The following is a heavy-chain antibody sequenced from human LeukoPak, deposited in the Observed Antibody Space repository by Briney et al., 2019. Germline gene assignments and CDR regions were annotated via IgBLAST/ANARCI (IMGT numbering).Heavy chain of an antibody. CDR3: ARGGWARPDY. CDR1: GFTFSNYG. D-gene: IGHD3-10*01. V-gene: IGHV3-48*02. Sequence: GGSLRLSCTASGFTFSNYGMNWVRQAPGKGLKWASYISSSSSAINYADSVKGRFTISRDNAKNSLFLQMNSLRDEDTAVYYCARGGWARPDYWGQGTLVTVSS. J-gene: IGHJ4*02. CDR2: ISSSSSAI.